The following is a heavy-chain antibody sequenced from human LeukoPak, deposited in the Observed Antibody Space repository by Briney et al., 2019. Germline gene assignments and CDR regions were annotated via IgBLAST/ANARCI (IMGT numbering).Heavy chain of an antibody. CDR2: IYSGGST. V-gene: IGHV3-53*01. Sequence: PGGSLRLSCAASGFTVGTNSMSWVRQSPGKGLEWVSVIYSGGSTYYADSVNGRFTISRDNSRNTLLLQMNSLRAEDTALYYCASAREYCGSAECYEYFQQWGQGTLVSVSS. J-gene: IGHJ1*01. CDR3: ASAREYCGSAECYEYFQQ. D-gene: IGHD2-21*01. CDR1: GFTVGTNS.